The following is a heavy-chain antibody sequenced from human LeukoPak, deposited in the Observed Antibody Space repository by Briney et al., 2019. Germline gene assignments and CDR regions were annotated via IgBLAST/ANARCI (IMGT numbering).Heavy chain of an antibody. J-gene: IGHJ4*02. Sequence: SETLSLTCAVYGGSFSGYYWSWIRQPPGKGLEWIGYIYYRGSTNYNPSLKSRVTISVDTSKNQFSLKLSSVTAADTAVYYCARGRPYGGYIYWGQGTLVTVSS. CDR2: IYYRGST. V-gene: IGHV4-59*12. CDR3: ARGRPYGGYIY. D-gene: IGHD5-12*01. CDR1: GGSFSGYY.